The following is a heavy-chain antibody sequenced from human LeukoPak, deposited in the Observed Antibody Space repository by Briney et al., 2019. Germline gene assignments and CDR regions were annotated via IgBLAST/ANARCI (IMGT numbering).Heavy chain of an antibody. Sequence: SETLSLTCAVYGGSFSGYYWSWIRQPPGKGLEWIGEINHSGSTNYNPSLKSRVTISVDTSKNQFSLKLSSVTAADTAVYYCARNLGYCSGGSCLFVPWGHGTLVTVSS. CDR1: GGSFSGYY. V-gene: IGHV4-34*01. J-gene: IGHJ5*02. CDR2: INHSGST. D-gene: IGHD2-15*01. CDR3: ARNLGYCSGGSCLFVP.